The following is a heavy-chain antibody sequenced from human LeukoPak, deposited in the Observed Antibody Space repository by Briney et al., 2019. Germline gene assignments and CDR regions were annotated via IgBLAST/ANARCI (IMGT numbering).Heavy chain of an antibody. J-gene: IGHJ4*02. CDR2: IKQDGSEK. Sequence: PGGSLRLSCAASGFTVSSDYMTWVRQAPGKGLEWVANIKQDGSEKYYVDSMKGRFTISRDNAKNSLYLQMNSLRAEDTAVYYCARAGYDYWSQGTLVTVSS. D-gene: IGHD5-12*01. V-gene: IGHV3-7*01. CDR1: GFTVSSDY. CDR3: ARAGYDY.